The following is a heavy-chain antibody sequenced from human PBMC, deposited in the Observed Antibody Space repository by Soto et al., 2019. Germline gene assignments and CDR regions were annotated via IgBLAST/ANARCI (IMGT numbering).Heavy chain of an antibody. CDR3: AKVRYRSPMGYYYGMDV. D-gene: IGHD6-19*01. V-gene: IGHV1-69*01. CDR2: IIPIFGTA. J-gene: IGHJ6*02. CDR1: RVAFSKFI. Sequence: QAQLEQSGGEVKTPGSSVKVSCKASRVAFSKFIVTWVRQAPGLGLEWVGGIIPIFGTANYAQKFQGRVTITADESTSTSYMEVNNLRSEATAVYYCAKVRYRSPMGYYYGMDVWGQGTTVTVSS.